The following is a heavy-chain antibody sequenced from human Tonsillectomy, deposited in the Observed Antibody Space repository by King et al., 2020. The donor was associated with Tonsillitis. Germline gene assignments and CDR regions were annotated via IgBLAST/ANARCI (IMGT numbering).Heavy chain of an antibody. V-gene: IGHV1-24*01. J-gene: IGHJ4*02. CDR1: GYIVTELS. CDR3: ATGYYDILTGAFDY. D-gene: IGHD3-9*01. CDR2: FDPEDGET. Sequence: QLVQSGAEVKKPGASVKVSCKVSGYIVTELSSHWVRQTPGKGLEWMGGFDPEDGETIYAQKFQGRVTMTEDTSTDTAYMELSSLRSEATAVYYCATGYYDILTGAFDYWGQGTLVTVSS.